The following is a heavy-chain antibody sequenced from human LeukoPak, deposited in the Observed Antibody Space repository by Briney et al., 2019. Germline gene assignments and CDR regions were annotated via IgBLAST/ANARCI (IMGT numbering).Heavy chain of an antibody. CDR2: ISSSSSTI. CDR1: GFTFSSYS. D-gene: IGHD5-18*01. Sequence: QSGGSLRLSCAASGFTFSSYSMNWVRQAPGKGLEWVSYISSSSSTIYYADSVKGRFTISRDNAKNSLYLQMNSLRDEDTAVYYCARDGVPQYSYGDNFYYWGQGTLVTVSS. CDR3: ARDGVPQYSYGDNFYY. V-gene: IGHV3-48*02. J-gene: IGHJ4*02.